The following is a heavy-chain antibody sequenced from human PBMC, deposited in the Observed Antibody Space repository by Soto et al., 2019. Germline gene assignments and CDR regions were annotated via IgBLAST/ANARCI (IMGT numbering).Heavy chain of an antibody. CDR1: GFTFSSYW. CDR2: INRDGSST. J-gene: IGHJ6*03. D-gene: IGHD2-21*01. V-gene: IGHV3-74*01. Sequence: EVQLVESGGGLVQPGGSLRLSCAASGFTFSSYWMHWVRQAPGKGLVWVSRINRDGSSTSYADSVKGRFTISRDNAKNTLNMQRKRLGAEATAVYYCASLRMLVRYSYYYIDVWGKGTTVTVSS. CDR3: ASLRMLVRYSYYYIDV.